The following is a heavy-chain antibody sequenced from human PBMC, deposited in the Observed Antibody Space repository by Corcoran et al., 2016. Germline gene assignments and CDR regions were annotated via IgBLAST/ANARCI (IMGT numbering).Heavy chain of an antibody. CDR2: IFSNDEK. CDR3: EREDYGGNFDY. CDR1: GFSLSNARMG. D-gene: IGHD4-17*01. V-gene: IGHV2-26*01. Sequence: QVTLKESGPVLVKPTETLTLTCTVSGFSLSNARMGVSWIRQPPAKALEWLAHIFSNDEKSYSTSLKSRRAIAKDTSKSQVVLTMTNRDPVDTATYYCEREDYGGNFDYWGQGTQVTVSS. J-gene: IGHJ4*02.